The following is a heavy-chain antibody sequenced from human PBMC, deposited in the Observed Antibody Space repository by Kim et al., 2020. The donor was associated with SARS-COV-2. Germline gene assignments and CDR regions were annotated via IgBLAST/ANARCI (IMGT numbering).Heavy chain of an antibody. CDR1: GFTFSSYG. Sequence: GGSLRLSCAASGFTFSSYGMHWVRQAPGKGLEWVAVIWYDGSNKYYADSVKGRFTISRDNSKNTLYLQMNSLRAEDTAVHYCATNRRSRDGYNAFDYWGQGTLVTVSS. J-gene: IGHJ4*02. V-gene: IGHV3-33*01. D-gene: IGHD5-12*01. CDR3: ATNRRSRDGYNAFDY. CDR2: IWYDGSNK.